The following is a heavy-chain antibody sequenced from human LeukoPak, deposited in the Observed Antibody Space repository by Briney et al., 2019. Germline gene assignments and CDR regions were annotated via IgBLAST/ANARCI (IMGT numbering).Heavy chain of an antibody. J-gene: IGHJ6*03. Sequence: ASVKVSCKASGYTFTSYAINWVRQAPGQGLEWMGWISVYNGNTNYAQKLQDRVTMTTDTSTSTAYMELRSLRSDDTAVYFCARGIVGATYVHYYHHMDVWGKGTTVTVSS. D-gene: IGHD1-26*01. V-gene: IGHV1-18*01. CDR1: GYTFTSYA. CDR2: ISVYNGNT. CDR3: ARGIVGATYVHYYHHMDV.